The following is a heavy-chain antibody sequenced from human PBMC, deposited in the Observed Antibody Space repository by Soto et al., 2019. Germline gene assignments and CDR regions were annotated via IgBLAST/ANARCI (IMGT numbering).Heavy chain of an antibody. J-gene: IGHJ4*02. V-gene: IGHV1-2*04. D-gene: IGHD6-6*01. CDR2: INPNSGGT. CDR3: ARESRAARTEPFDY. CDR1: GYTFTGYY. Sequence: ASVKVSCKASGYTFTGYYMHWVRQAPGQGLEWMGWINPNSGGTNYAQKFQGWVTMTRDTSISTAYMELSRLRSDDTAVYYCARESRAARTEPFDYWGQGTLVTVSS.